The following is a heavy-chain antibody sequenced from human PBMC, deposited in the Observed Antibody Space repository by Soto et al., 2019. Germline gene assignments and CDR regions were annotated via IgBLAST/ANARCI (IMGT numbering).Heavy chain of an antibody. J-gene: IGHJ4*02. CDR3: ARGGAMGVDY. V-gene: IGHV3-48*03. D-gene: IGHD1-26*01. CDR1: GFTFSRYE. Sequence: GGSLRLSCAASGFTFSRYEMNWVRQAPGKGLQWLSYISGNGSTIHYADSVKGRFTVSRDNAKNTVYLHVNTLRDEDTAVYYCARGGAMGVDYWGQGTLVTVSS. CDR2: ISGNGSTI.